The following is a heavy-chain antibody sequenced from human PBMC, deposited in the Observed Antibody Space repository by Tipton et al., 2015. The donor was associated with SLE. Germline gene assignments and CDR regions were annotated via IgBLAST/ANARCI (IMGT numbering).Heavy chain of an antibody. CDR3: ARDPKY. V-gene: IGHV1-46*01. CDR2: INPSDGST. CDR1: GYTVTRYY. Sequence: QSGAEVKKPGASVKVSCKASGYTVTRYYMHWVRQAPGQGLEWMGIINPSDGSTTYARRFQGRVTMTRDTSTNTVYMELSSLRSEDTAVYYCARDPKYWGQGTLVIVSS. J-gene: IGHJ4*02.